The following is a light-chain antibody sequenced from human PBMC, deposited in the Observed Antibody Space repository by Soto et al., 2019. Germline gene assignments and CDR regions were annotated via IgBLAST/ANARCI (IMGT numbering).Light chain of an antibody. CDR2: GAS. Sequence: IVITQSQGTLSLSPGERATLSCRSSQSVSSSYLAWYQQKPGQAPRLLIYGASSRATGIPDRFSGSGSGTDVTLTINRLELEDFTLDYCHQYGSSPYTFGQGTELEI. CDR1: QSVSSSY. CDR3: HQYGSSPYT. J-gene: IGKJ2*01. V-gene: IGKV3-20*01.